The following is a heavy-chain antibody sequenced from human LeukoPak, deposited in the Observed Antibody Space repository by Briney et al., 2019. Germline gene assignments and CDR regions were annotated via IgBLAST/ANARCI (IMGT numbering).Heavy chain of an antibody. V-gene: IGHV3-23*01. J-gene: IGHJ4*02. CDR2: ISGSGGST. CDR3: AKDVAGTFDY. CDR1: GFTFSSYG. Sequence: PGGTLRLSCAAPGFTFSSYGMSWVRQAPGKGLEWVSAISGSGGSTYYADSVKGRFTISRDNSKNTLYLQMNSLRAEDTAVYYCAKDVAGTFDYWGQGTLVTVSS. D-gene: IGHD2-15*01.